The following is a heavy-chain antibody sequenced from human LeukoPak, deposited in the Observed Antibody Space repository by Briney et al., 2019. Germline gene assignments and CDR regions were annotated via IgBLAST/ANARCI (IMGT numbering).Heavy chain of an antibody. CDR1: GGSISSGSYY. CDR2: IYTSGST. CDR3: ARDRSTPENDAFDI. V-gene: IGHV4-61*02. D-gene: IGHD1-26*01. Sequence: PSQTLSLTCTVSGGSISSGSYYWSWIRQPAGKGLEWIGRIYTSGSTNYNPSLKSRVTISVDTSKNQFSLKLSSVTAADTAVYYCARDRSTPENDAFDIWGQGTMVTVSS. J-gene: IGHJ3*02.